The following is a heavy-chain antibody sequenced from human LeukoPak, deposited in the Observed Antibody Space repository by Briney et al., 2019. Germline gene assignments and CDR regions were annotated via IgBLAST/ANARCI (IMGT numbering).Heavy chain of an antibody. CDR3: ARSYNWNYGAWFDP. Sequence: PSETLSLTCAVYGGSFSGYYWSWIRQPPGKGLEWIGEINHSGSTNYNPSLKSRVTMSVDTSKNQFSLKLSSVTAADTAVYYCARSYNWNYGAWFDPWGQGTLVTVSS. CDR1: GGSFSGYY. CDR2: INHSGST. D-gene: IGHD1-7*01. V-gene: IGHV4-34*01. J-gene: IGHJ5*02.